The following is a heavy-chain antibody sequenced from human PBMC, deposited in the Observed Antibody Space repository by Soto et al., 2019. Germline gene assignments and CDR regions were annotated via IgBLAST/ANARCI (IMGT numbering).Heavy chain of an antibody. CDR3: ARHVSLGYCTPTSCDLLSWFDA. D-gene: IGHD2-2*01. J-gene: IGHJ5*02. CDR2: IYYSGST. V-gene: IGHV4-28*01. Sequence: SETLSLTCAVSGYSISGSNWWGWIRQPPGKGLEWIGYIYYSGSTYYNPSLKSRVTMSVDTSKNQFSLELKSVTAADTAVYYCARHVSLGYCTPTSCDLLSWFDAWGQGTQVTVSS. CDR1: GYSISGSNW.